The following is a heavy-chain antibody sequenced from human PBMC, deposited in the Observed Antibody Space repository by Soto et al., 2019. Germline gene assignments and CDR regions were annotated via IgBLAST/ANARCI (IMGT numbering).Heavy chain of an antibody. CDR1: GYTFTSYA. CDR2: INAGNGNT. Sequence: ASVKVSCKASGYTFTSYAMHWVRQAPGQRLEWMGWINAGNGNTKYSQKFQGRVTITRDTSASTAYMELSSLRSEDTAVYYCARVYDILTGYYGSGYWGQGTLVTVSS. CDR3: ARVYDILTGYYGSGY. V-gene: IGHV1-3*01. D-gene: IGHD3-9*01. J-gene: IGHJ4*02.